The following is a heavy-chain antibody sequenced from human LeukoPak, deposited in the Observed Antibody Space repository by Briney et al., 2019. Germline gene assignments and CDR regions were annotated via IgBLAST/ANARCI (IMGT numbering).Heavy chain of an antibody. CDR2: ISGGGGHT. CDR3: AKCQSTVVQLIDY. Sequence: ETLSLTCTVSGGSVSSYYWSWVRQAPGKGLEWVSGISGGGGHTYYADSVKGRFTISRDNSQNTVYLQMNSLRAEDTALYYCAKCQSTVVQLIDYWGQGTLVTVSS. CDR1: GGSVSSYY. V-gene: IGHV3-23*01. D-gene: IGHD2-2*01. J-gene: IGHJ4*02.